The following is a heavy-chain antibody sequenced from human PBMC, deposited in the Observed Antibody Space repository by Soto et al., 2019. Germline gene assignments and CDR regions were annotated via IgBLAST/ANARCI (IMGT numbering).Heavy chain of an antibody. CDR1: GYSFTSYW. J-gene: IGHJ4*02. CDR3: ATFDKKSARPPYYFSY. CDR2: IYPGDSDT. Sequence: PGESLKISCKGSGYSFTSYWIGWVRQIPGKGLEWMGIIYPGDSDTRYSPSFQGQVTISADKSISTAYLQWSSLKASDTAMYYCATFDKKSARPPYYFSYCGQRTLVTVSS. V-gene: IGHV5-51*01. D-gene: IGHD6-6*01.